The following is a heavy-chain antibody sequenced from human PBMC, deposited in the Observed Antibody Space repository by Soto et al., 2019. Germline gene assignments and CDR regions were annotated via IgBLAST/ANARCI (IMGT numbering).Heavy chain of an antibody. D-gene: IGHD4-4*01. J-gene: IGHJ4*02. V-gene: IGHV3-30*03. CDR1: GFTFSTYG. CDR2: ISFDGTNK. CDR3: AISPHNSNLDSGLVAD. Sequence: GGSLRLSCAASGFTFSTYGMHWVRQAPGKGLEGVAFISFDGTNKYFADSVKGRFTLSRDNSKNTLYLQMNSLRAEDTAVYYCAISPHNSNLDSGLVADWGQGTLVTVSS.